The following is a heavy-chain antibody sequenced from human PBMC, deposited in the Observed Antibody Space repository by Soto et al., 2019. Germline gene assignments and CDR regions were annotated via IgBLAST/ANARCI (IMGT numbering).Heavy chain of an antibody. D-gene: IGHD5-12*01. CDR1: GFTVTINY. CDR2: IYSGGST. Sequence: EVLVVESGGGLIQPGGSLRLSCAVSGFTVTINYMSWVRQAPGKGLEWVSVIYSGGSTYYAYSVNGRFTISRDTSKNTLYRPMNRLRGADPAVYYCHGSAYWGQGTLFTVSS. CDR3: HGSAY. J-gene: IGHJ4*02. V-gene: IGHV3-53*01.